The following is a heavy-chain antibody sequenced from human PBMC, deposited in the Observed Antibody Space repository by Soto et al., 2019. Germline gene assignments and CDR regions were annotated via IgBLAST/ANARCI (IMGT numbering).Heavy chain of an antibody. Sequence: GASVKVSCKASGYTFTSYGMSWVRQAPGQGLEWMGWISAYNGNTNYAQKLQGRVTMTTDTSTSTAYMELMSLRSDDTAVYYCAKEGGYSGYEYYYYGMDVWGQGTPVTVSS. D-gene: IGHD5-12*01. V-gene: IGHV1-18*04. J-gene: IGHJ6*02. CDR1: GYTFTSYG. CDR3: AKEGGYSGYEYYYYGMDV. CDR2: ISAYNGNT.